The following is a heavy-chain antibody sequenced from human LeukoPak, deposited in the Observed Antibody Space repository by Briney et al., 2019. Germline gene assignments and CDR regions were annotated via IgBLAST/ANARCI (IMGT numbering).Heavy chain of an antibody. V-gene: IGHV4-4*07. CDR3: ATTVGYCSSITCNDLDY. CDR2: IFASGST. CDR1: GGSINNYY. D-gene: IGHD2-2*01. Sequence: TETLSLTCSVSGGSINNYYWSWIRQPAGKGLEWIGRIFASGSTNYNPSLKSRVTMSVDTSKNQFSLKLSSVTAADTAVYYCATTVGYCSSITCNDLDYWGQGTLVTVST. J-gene: IGHJ4*02.